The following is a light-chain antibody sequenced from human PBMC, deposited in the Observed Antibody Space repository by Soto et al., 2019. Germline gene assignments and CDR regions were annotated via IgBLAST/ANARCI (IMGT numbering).Light chain of an antibody. CDR1: QSVSSS. CDR2: DAS. CDR3: KQYNSAPRT. J-gene: IGKJ1*01. Sequence: IFFTHAPATLSLSPVEVATLSCSASQSVSSSLAWYQQKPGQAPRLLIYDASNRATGIPGRFSGSGSGKDFTITISSIENEDVENYYCKQYNSAPRTCGQGTKGDIK. V-gene: IGKV3-11*01.